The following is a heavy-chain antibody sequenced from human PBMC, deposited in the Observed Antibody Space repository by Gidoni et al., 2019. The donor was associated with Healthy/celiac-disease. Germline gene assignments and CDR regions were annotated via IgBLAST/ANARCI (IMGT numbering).Heavy chain of an antibody. CDR2: MNPNSGNT. V-gene: IGHV1-8*01. CDR3: ARGRYCSGGSCYDYGMDV. J-gene: IGHJ6*02. D-gene: IGHD2-15*01. CDR1: GYTFTSYD. Sequence: QVQLLQSGAEVKKPGASVKVSCTASGYTFTSYDINWVRQATGQGLEWMGWMNPNSGNTGYAQKFQGRVTITRNTSISTAYMELSSLRSEDTAVYYCARGRYCSGGSCYDYGMDVWGQGTTVTVSS.